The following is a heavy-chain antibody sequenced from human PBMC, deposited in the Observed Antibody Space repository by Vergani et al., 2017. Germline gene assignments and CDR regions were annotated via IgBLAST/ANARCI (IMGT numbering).Heavy chain of an antibody. CDR3: AGHLVVVAGNVDY. V-gene: IGHV3-48*01. CDR2: ISSSSSTI. D-gene: IGHD2-15*01. J-gene: IGHJ4*02. Sequence: EVQLVESGGGLVQPGGSLRLSCAASGFTFSSYSMNWVRQAPGKGLEWVSYISSSSSTIYYADSVKGRFTISRDNAKNSLYLQMNSLRAEDTAVYYCAGHLVVVAGNVDYWGQGTLVTVSS. CDR1: GFTFSSYS.